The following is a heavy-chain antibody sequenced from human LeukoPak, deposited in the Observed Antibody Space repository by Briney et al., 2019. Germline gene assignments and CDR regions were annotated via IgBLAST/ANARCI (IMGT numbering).Heavy chain of an antibody. J-gene: IGHJ4*02. CDR2: INWDGEAT. CDR1: EVTIADHG. D-gene: IGHD6-13*01. CDR3: ARDLSSSWYSLAY. Sequence: PGGSLRLSCAASEVTIADHGMSWVRQVPGKGLEWVSGINWDGEATGYADSVKGRFTISRDNAKKSLYLEMNSLRDDDTALHYCARDLSSSWYSLAYWGQGTLVTVSS. V-gene: IGHV3-20*04.